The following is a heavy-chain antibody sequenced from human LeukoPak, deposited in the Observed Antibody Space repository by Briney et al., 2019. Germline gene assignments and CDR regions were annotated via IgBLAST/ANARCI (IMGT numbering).Heavy chain of an antibody. D-gene: IGHD2-15*01. CDR3: ARRRRCSGGSCYREGLDY. CDR1: GGSISSSSYY. J-gene: IGHJ4*02. V-gene: IGHV4-39*01. CDR2: IYYSGST. Sequence: SETLSLTCTVSGGSISSSSYYWGWIRQPPGKGLEWIGSIYYSGSTYYNPSLKSRVTISVDTSKNQFSLKLSSVTAADTAVYYCARRRRCSGGSCYREGLDYWGQRTLVTVSS.